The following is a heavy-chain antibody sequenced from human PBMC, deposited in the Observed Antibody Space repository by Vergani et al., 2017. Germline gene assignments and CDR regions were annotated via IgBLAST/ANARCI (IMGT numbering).Heavy chain of an antibody. Sequence: EVQLLESGGGLVQPGGSLRLSCAASGFTFSSYAMSWVRPVPGKGLEWVSGISGSGGNTYYANSGKGRVTISRDNSKNTLYLQMNSLRADDTAVYYCAKGVYCSSTSCYEGRGYYYGMGVWGQGTTVTFSS. V-gene: IGHV3-23*01. CDR1: GFTFSSYA. CDR3: AKGVYCSSTSCYEGRGYYYGMGV. D-gene: IGHD2-2*01. CDR2: ISGSGGNT. J-gene: IGHJ6*02.